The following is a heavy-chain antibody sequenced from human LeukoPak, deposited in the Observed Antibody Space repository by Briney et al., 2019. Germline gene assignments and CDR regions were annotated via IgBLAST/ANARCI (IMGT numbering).Heavy chain of an antibody. D-gene: IGHD6-19*01. J-gene: IGHJ4*02. CDR3: ARSYSSGWYHSHYFDY. V-gene: IGHV3-23*01. CDR2: ISGSGGST. CDR1: GFTFSSYG. Sequence: GGSLGLSCAASGFTFSSYGMSWVRQAPGKGLEWVSAISGSGGSTYYADSVKGRFTISRDNSKNSLYLQMNSLRAEDTAVYYCARSYSSGWYHSHYFDYWGQGTLVTVSS.